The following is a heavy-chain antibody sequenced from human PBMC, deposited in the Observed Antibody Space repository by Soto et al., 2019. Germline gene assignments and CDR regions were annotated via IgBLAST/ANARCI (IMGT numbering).Heavy chain of an antibody. CDR1: GGTFSSYA. Sequence: SVKVSCKASGGTFSSYAISWVRQAPGQGLEWMGGIIPIFGTANYAQKLQGRVTMTTDTSTSTAYMELRSLRSDDTAVYYCARGGYCSGGSCYGFSDYFDYWGQGTLVTVSS. CDR3: ARGGYCSGGSCYGFSDYFDY. J-gene: IGHJ4*02. V-gene: IGHV1-69*05. CDR2: IIPIFGTA. D-gene: IGHD2-15*01.